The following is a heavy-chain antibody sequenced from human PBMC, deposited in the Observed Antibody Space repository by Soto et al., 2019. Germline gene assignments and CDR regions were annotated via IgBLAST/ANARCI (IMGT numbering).Heavy chain of an antibody. CDR3: ASYHFLDLWTCSRHYMDV. D-gene: IGHD3-3*02. Sequence: QVHLEQWGAGLLNPSETLSLTCAVYGGSLSGYFWSWVRQSPGKGLEWIGEINHSGTANYNPSLKTRVTISADASKHQFSLRLTSVTAADSATYYCASYHFLDLWTCSRHYMDVWSRGTPVTVSS. J-gene: IGHJ6*03. CDR2: INHSGTA. V-gene: IGHV4-34*01. CDR1: GGSLSGYF.